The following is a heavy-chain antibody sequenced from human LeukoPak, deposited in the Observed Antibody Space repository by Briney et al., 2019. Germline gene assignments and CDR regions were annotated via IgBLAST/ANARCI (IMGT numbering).Heavy chain of an antibody. CDR2: FSYSGST. Sequence: SETLSLTCSVSGVFISTHYWIWIRQPTAKGLEWIGSFSYSGSTKYNPSLKSRVTMSVDTSKNQFSLKLSSVTAADTAVYYCARMYSGTSYYFDYWGQGTLVTVSS. CDR3: ARMYSGTSYYFDY. V-gene: IGHV4-59*11. J-gene: IGHJ4*02. D-gene: IGHD1-26*01. CDR1: GVFISTHY.